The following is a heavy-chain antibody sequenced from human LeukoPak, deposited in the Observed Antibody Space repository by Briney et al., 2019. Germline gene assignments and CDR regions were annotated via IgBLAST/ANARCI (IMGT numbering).Heavy chain of an antibody. V-gene: IGHV3-33*01. CDR3: ARDQEGIAVAGSFDY. Sequence: GGSLRLSCAASGFTFSSYGMHWVRQAPGKGLEWVAVIWYDGSNKYYADSVKGRFTISRDNSKNTLYLQMNSLRAEDTAVYYCARDQEGIAVAGSFDYWGQGTLVTVSS. CDR2: IWYDGSNK. J-gene: IGHJ4*02. D-gene: IGHD6-19*01. CDR1: GFTFSSYG.